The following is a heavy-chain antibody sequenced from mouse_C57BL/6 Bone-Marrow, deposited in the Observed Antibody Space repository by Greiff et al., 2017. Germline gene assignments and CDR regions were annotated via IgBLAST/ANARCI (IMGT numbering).Heavy chain of an antibody. CDR2: GQSLEWIG. CDR1: YTFSRRVH. CDR3: SEDSAVYDCAWVQNYYGYDDDAMDY. D-gene: IGHD2-2*01. J-gene: IGHJ4*01. V-gene: IGHV1-87*01. Sequence: QVQLQQSGPELARPWASVKISCQAFYTFSRRVHFAIRDTNYWMPWVKQRPGQSLEWIGAIYPGNGDNSYNPKFKGKATLTADKSSSTAYMQLSSLTSEDSAVYDCAWVQNYYGYDDDAMDYWGQGTSVTVSS.